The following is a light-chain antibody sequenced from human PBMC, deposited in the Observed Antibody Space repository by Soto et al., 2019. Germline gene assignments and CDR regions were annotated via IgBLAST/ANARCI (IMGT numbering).Light chain of an antibody. J-gene: IGKJ2*01. CDR3: QQYSSYSPYT. Sequence: DIQMTQSPSTLSASVGDRVTITCRASQSVSVWLAWYQQKPGKAPQLLISQASNLESGFPSRFSGSGSGTEFTLAISSLQPDDFANYYCQQYSSYSPYTFGQGTKVDIK. V-gene: IGKV1-5*03. CDR1: QSVSVW. CDR2: QAS.